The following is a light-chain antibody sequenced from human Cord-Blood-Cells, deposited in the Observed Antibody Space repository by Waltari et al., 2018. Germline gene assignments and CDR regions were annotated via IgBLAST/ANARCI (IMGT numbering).Light chain of an antibody. CDR2: GAS. CDR3: QQYNNWPIT. Sequence: EIVMTQSPATLSVSPAERATLPCRASQSVSSNLAWYQQKPGQAPRLLIYGASTRATGIPARFSGSGSGTEFTLTISSLQSEDFAVYYCQQYNNWPITFGQGTRLEIK. V-gene: IGKV3-15*01. CDR1: QSVSSN. J-gene: IGKJ5*01.